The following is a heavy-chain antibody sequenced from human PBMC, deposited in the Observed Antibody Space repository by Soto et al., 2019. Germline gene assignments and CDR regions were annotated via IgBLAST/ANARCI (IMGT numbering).Heavy chain of an antibody. D-gene: IGHD6-13*01. V-gene: IGHV3-30-3*01. J-gene: IGHJ5*02. CDR1: GFTFSSYA. Sequence: GGSLRLSCAASGFTFSSYAMHWVRQAPGKGLEWVAVISYDGSNKYYADSVKGRFTISRDNSKNTLYLQMNSLRAEDTAVYYCASRGSSSWYADWFDPWGQGTLVTVSS. CDR3: ASRGSSSWYADWFDP. CDR2: ISYDGSNK.